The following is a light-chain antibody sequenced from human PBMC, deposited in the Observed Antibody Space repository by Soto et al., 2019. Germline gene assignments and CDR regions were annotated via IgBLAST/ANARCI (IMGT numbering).Light chain of an antibody. CDR3: CSFARSRIL. V-gene: IGLV2-23*02. Sequence: SALTQPASVSGSPGQSVTISCTGTSSDVGSYNLVSWYQQHPGKAPQLMIYEVNERPAGVSNRFSGSKSGNTASLTISGLQAEDEADYYCCSFARSRILFGTGTKVTVL. CDR1: SSDVGSYNL. J-gene: IGLJ1*01. CDR2: EVN.